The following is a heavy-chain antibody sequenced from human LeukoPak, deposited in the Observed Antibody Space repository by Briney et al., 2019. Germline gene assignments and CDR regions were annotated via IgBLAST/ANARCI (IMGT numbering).Heavy chain of an antibody. D-gene: IGHD3-10*01. Sequence: GGSLRLSCAASEFTVSSNYMSWVRQAPGKGLEWVSVIYSGGSTYYADSVKGRFTISRDNSKNTLYLQMNSLRAEDTAVYYCAREGRGRAFDIWGQGTMVTVSS. CDR3: AREGRGRAFDI. CDR2: IYSGGST. V-gene: IGHV3-66*01. CDR1: EFTVSSNY. J-gene: IGHJ3*02.